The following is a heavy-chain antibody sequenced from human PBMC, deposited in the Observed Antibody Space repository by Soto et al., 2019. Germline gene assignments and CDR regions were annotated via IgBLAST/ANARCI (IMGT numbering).Heavy chain of an antibody. D-gene: IGHD3-16*01. V-gene: IGHV3-21*06. J-gene: IGHJ1*01. CDR2: ISDDGSYI. CDR3: ATPYYFNH. CDR1: GFMFSAYT. Sequence: GGSLRLSCAASGFMFSAYTMNWVRQAPGKGLEWLSSISDDGSYIDYADSLRGRFTVSRDNARNSLYLQIDSLGVEDTAVYYCATPYYFNHWGPGTLVTAPQ.